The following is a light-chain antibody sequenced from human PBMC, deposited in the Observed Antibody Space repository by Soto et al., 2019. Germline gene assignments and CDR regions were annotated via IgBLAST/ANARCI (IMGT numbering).Light chain of an antibody. V-gene: IGLV2-14*01. CDR3: SSYTSSSTIV. Sequence: QSVLTHPASVSGSPGQSITISCTGTSSDVGGYKYVSWYQQHPGKAPKLMIYEVSNRPSGVSNRFSGSKSGNTASLTISGLQAEDEADYHCSSYTSSSTIVFVTGTKLTVL. J-gene: IGLJ1*01. CDR1: SSDVGGYKY. CDR2: EVS.